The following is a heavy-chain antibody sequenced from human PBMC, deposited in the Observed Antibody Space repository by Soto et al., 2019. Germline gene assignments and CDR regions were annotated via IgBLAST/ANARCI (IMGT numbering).Heavy chain of an antibody. J-gene: IGHJ6*02. V-gene: IGHV1-3*01. CDR2: INAGNGNT. Sequence: GASVKVSCTASGYTFTSYAMHWVRQAPGQRLEWMGWINAGNGNTKYSQKFQGRVTITRDTSASTAYMELSSLRSEDTAVYYCARDSDSRGGGGYGMDVWGQGTTVTVS. D-gene: IGHD2-21*02. CDR1: GYTFTSYA. CDR3: ARDSDSRGGGGYGMDV.